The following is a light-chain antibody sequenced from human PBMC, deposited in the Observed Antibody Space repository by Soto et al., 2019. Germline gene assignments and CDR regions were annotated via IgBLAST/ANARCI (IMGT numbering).Light chain of an antibody. CDR1: QSVSSN. Sequence: EIVMTQSPATLSVSPGERAILSCRASQSVSSNLAWYQQKPGQAPRLLIYGASTRATGIPARFSGSGSGTEFTVTISSLQSEDFAIYYCQQYDIWPPYTFGQGTKVDNK. J-gene: IGKJ2*01. V-gene: IGKV3-15*01. CDR2: GAS. CDR3: QQYDIWPPYT.